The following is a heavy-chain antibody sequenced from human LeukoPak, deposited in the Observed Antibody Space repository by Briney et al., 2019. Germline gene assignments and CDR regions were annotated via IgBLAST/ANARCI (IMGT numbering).Heavy chain of an antibody. CDR1: GFTFNNYG. V-gene: IGHV3-30*18. J-gene: IGHJ4*02. D-gene: IGHD6-13*01. Sequence: GRSLRLSCAASGFTFNNYGMHWVRQAPGKGLEWVAVIATDGRDKKYADSVKGRFTISRDNSKNTLYLEMNSLRPEDTAVYHCAKDSKVAAAGYFFDYWGQGTLVTVSS. CDR2: IATDGRDK. CDR3: AKDSKVAAAGYFFDY.